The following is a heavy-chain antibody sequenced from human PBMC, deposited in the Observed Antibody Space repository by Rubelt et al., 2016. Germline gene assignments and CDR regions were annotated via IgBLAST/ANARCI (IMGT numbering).Heavy chain of an antibody. Sequence: VQLVEFGGGVVQPGRSLRLSCAASGFTFSSYAMHWVRQAPGKGLEWVAVISYDGSNKYYADSVKGRFTISRDNSKNTLYLQMNSLRAEDTAVFYCACHTSGYYYVGEDAFDIWGQGTMVTVSS. CDR1: GFTFSSYA. CDR2: ISYDGSNK. V-gene: IGHV3-30*04. J-gene: IGHJ3*02. CDR3: ACHTSGYYYVGEDAFDI. D-gene: IGHD3-22*01.